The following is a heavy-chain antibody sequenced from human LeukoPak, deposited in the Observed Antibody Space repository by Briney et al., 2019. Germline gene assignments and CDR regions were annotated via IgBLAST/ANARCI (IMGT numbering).Heavy chain of an antibody. CDR1: GYTFTSYY. CDR2: INPSGGST. D-gene: IGHD2-2*01. Sequence: ASVKVSCKASGYTFTSYYMHWVRQAPGQGLEWMGMINPSGGSTSYAQKFQGRVTMTRDTSTSTVYMELGSLRSEDTAVYYCARSGETRDCSSTSCYAHMCLDYWGQGTLVTVSS. V-gene: IGHV1-46*01. J-gene: IGHJ4*02. CDR3: ARSGETRDCSSTSCYAHMCLDY.